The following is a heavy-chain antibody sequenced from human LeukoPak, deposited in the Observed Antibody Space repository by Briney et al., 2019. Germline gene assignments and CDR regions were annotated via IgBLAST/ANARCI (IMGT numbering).Heavy chain of an antibody. CDR3: ARGGGNTYYKRLDP. V-gene: IGHV4-4*07. J-gene: IGHJ5*02. Sequence: SETLSLTCTVSGGSINSYYWSWIRQPAGKGLEWIGRIYSSGTTNYNPSLKSRVTMSIDTSKNQFSLKLSSVTAADTAVFYCARGGGNTYYKRLDPWGQGTLVTVSS. D-gene: IGHD3-22*01. CDR2: IYSSGTT. CDR1: GGSINSYY.